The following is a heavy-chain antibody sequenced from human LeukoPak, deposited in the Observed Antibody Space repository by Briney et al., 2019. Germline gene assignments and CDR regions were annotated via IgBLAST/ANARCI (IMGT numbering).Heavy chain of an antibody. V-gene: IGHV3-21*01. CDR3: ARGESYYPYRGDTYYFDY. J-gene: IGHJ4*02. CDR2: ISSSSSYT. D-gene: IGHD1-26*01. Sequence: GGSLRLSCAASGFTFSSYSMNWVRQAPGKGLEWVSSISSSSSYTYYADSVKGRFTISRDNAKSSLYLQMNSLRAEDTAVYYCARGESYYPYRGDTYYFDYWGQGTLVTVSS. CDR1: GFTFSSYS.